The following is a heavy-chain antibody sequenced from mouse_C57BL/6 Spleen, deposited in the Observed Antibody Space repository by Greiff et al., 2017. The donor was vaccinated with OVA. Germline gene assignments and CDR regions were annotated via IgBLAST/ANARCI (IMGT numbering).Heavy chain of an antibody. J-gene: IGHJ3*01. CDR2: ISSGSSTI. D-gene: IGHD2-2*01. Sequence: EVQLVESGGGLVKPGGSLKLSCAASGFTFSDYGMHWVRQAPAKGLEWVAYISSGSSTIYYADTVKGRFTISRDNAKNTLFLQMTSLRSEDTAMYYCARGGVTTRFAYWGQGTLVTVSA. CDR3: ARGGVTTRFAY. V-gene: IGHV5-17*01. CDR1: GFTFSDYG.